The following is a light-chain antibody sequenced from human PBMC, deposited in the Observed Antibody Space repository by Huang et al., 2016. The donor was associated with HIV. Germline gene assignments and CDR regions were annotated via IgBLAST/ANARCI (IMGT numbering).Light chain of an antibody. J-gene: IGKJ2*01. CDR1: QSISSY. CDR2: AAS. V-gene: IGKV1-39*01. CDR3: QQSYSTLRYT. Sequence: DIRMTQSPSSLSASVGDRVTITCRASQSISSYLNWYQKKRGKAPKLLIYAASSLQSGVPSRFSGSGSGTDFTLTISSRQPEDFATYYCQQSYSTLRYTFGQGTKLEIK.